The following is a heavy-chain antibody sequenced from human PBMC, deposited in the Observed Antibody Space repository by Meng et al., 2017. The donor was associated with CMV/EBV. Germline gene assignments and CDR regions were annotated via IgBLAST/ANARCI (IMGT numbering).Heavy chain of an antibody. CDR1: GGTFSSYA. J-gene: IGHJ5*02. V-gene: IGHV1-69*12. CDR3: ARRGSYYGSGSYYNWFDP. D-gene: IGHD3-10*01. Sequence: QGPLVRSGGEVKKPGSSVKVSCKGSGGTFSSYAISWVRQAPGQGLEWMGGIIPIFGTANYAQKFQGRVTITADESTSTAYMELSSLRSEDTAVYYCARRGSYYGSGSYYNWFDPWGQGTLVTVSS. CDR2: IIPIFGTA.